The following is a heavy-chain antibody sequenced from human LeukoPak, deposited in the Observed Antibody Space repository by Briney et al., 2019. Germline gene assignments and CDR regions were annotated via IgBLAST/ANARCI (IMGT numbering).Heavy chain of an antibody. CDR1: GYIFTSYA. J-gene: IGHJ4*02. V-gene: IGHV7-4-1*02. CDR3: ARDGGFGVHDY. Sequence: ASVKVSCKASGYIFTSYAMNWVRQDPGQGLEWMGWINTNTGDPTYAQGFTGRFVFSLDTSVSTAYLQISSLKAEDTAVYYCARDGGFGVHDYWGQGALVTVSS. CDR2: INTNTGDP. D-gene: IGHD3-10*01.